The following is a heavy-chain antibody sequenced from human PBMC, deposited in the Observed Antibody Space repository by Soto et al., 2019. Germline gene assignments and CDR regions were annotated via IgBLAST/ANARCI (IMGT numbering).Heavy chain of an antibody. D-gene: IGHD5-12*01. CDR1: GYTLTEAP. Sequence: QVHLIQSGTEVKKPGASVKVSCKVSGYTLTEAPMHWVRQAPGKGLEWMGGFDPEDDGTIYAQNXXGXXTMTEDTSTDTAYLELSSLTSEDTAVYYCATARDGYTPLAYWGLGTLVSVSS. J-gene: IGHJ4*02. CDR2: FDPEDDGT. CDR3: ATARDGYTPLAY. V-gene: IGHV1-24*01.